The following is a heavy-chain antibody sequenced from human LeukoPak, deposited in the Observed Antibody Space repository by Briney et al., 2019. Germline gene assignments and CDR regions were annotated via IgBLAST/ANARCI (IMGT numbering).Heavy chain of an antibody. V-gene: IGHV1-18*01. D-gene: IGHD1-1*01. J-gene: IGHJ5*02. CDR3: ARIQLERLSNWFDP. Sequence: GASVKVSCKASGYTFTSYGISWVRQAPGQGLEWMGWISAYNGKTNYAQKLQGRVTMTTDTSTSTAYMELRSLRSDDTAVYYCARIQLERLSNWFDPWGQGTLVTVSS. CDR2: ISAYNGKT. CDR1: GYTFTSYG.